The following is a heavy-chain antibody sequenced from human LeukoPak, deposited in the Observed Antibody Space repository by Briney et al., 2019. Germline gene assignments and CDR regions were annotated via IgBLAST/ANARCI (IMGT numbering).Heavy chain of an antibody. CDR1: GGTFSSYA. J-gene: IGHJ4*02. CDR3: ARGGGDYNLPYFDY. D-gene: IGHD4-17*01. V-gene: IGHV1-69*01. Sequence: ASVKVSCKASGGTFSSYAISWVRQAPGQGLEWMGGIIPIFGTANYAQKFQGRVTITADESTSTAYMELSSLRSEDTAVYYCARGGGDYNLPYFDYWGQGTLVTVSS. CDR2: IIPIFGTA.